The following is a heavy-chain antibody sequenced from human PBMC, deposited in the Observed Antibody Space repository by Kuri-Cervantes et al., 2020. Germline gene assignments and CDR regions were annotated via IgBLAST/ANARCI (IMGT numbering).Heavy chain of an antibody. Sequence: GGSLRLSCAASGLTFSTYGMHWVRQAPGKGLEWVAIISCDGSNKDYTDSVRGRFTISRDNAKNTLCLQMNSLRAEDTAVYYCARDLRLLWFGESGPYYYGMDVWGQGTTVTVSS. CDR2: ISCDGSNK. V-gene: IGHV3-30*03. J-gene: IGHJ6*02. CDR1: GLTFSTYG. CDR3: ARDLRLLWFGESGPYYYGMDV. D-gene: IGHD3-10*01.